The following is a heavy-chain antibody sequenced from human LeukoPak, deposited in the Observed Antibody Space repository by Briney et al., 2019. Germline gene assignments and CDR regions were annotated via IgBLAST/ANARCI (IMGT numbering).Heavy chain of an antibody. CDR2: ISSSSSTI. V-gene: IGHV3-48*01. D-gene: IGHD6-19*01. CDR3: ARKGSSGWYPGYAFDI. J-gene: IGHJ3*02. CDR1: GFTFSSYS. Sequence: GGSLRLSCAASGFTFSSYSMNWVRQAPGKGLEWVSYISSSSSTIYYADSVKGRFTISRDNAKNSLYLQMNSLRAEDTAVYYCARKGSSGWYPGYAFDIWGQGTMVTVSS.